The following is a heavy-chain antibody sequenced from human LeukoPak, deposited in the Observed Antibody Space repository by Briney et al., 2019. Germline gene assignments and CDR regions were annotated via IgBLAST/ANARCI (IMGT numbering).Heavy chain of an antibody. CDR1: GFTFSSYA. CDR2: ISGSGGST. D-gene: IGHD2-21*02. V-gene: IGHV3-23*01. J-gene: IGHJ3*02. CDR3: TKEDNGDCDAFDI. Sequence: GSLRLSCAASGFTFSSYAMSWVRQPPGKGLELVSAISGSGGSTYYADSVKGRFTISRDSSKNTLYLQMNSLRAEDTAVYYCTKEDNGDCDAFDIWGQGTMVTVSS.